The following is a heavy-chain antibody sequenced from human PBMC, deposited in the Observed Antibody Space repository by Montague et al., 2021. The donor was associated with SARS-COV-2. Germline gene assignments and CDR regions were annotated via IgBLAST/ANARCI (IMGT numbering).Heavy chain of an antibody. D-gene: IGHD5-18*01. Sequence: SLRLSCAASGFTFSSYSMNWVRQPPGKGLEWVSYISSSSSTIYYADSVKGRFTISRDNAKNSLYLQMNSLRDEDTAVYYCARDLGLVPAMVYFYYYGMDVWGQGTTVTVSS. V-gene: IGHV3-48*02. CDR3: ARDLGLVPAMVYFYYYGMDV. CDR1: GFTFSSYS. CDR2: ISSSSSTI. J-gene: IGHJ6*02.